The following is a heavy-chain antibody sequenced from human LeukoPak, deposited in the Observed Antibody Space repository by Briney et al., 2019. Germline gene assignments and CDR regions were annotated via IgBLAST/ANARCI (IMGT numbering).Heavy chain of an antibody. CDR2: ISGSGGST. D-gene: IGHD3-9*01. V-gene: IGHV3-23*01. CDR1: GFTFSSYG. CDR3: AKGVRYFARLSNYFDY. Sequence: GGSLRLFCAASGFTFSSYGMSWVRQAPGKGLVGVSAISGSGGSTYYADSAKGRFAICRDNSKNTLYLQMNSLRAEDTAVYYCAKGVRYFARLSNYFDYWSQGTLVTVSS. J-gene: IGHJ4*02.